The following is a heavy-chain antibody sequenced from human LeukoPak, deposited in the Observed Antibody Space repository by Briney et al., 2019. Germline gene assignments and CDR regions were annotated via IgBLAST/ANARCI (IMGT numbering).Heavy chain of an antibody. J-gene: IGHJ3*02. V-gene: IGHV1-2*06. CDR2: INPNSGGT. D-gene: IGHD4-17*01. Sequence: GASVKVSCKASGYTFTGYYMNWVRQAPGQGLEWMGRINPNSGGTNYAQKFQGRVTMTRDTSISTAYMELSRLRSDDTAVYYSARDNRDYGDYRCAFDIWGQGTMVTVFS. CDR3: ARDNRDYGDYRCAFDI. CDR1: GYTFTGYY.